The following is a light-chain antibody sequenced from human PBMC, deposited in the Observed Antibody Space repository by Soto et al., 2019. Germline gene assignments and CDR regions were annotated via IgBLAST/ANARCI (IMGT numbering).Light chain of an antibody. V-gene: IGKV1-5*03. CDR2: KAS. CDR1: QTISSW. CDR3: QQYKSYST. Sequence: ILLTQSPSSQSASVGDRVTITCRASQTISSWLAWYQQKPGKAPKLLIYKASTLKSGVPSRFSGSGSGTDFTLTISSLQPDDFATYYCQQYKSYSTFGQGTKVDIK. J-gene: IGKJ1*01.